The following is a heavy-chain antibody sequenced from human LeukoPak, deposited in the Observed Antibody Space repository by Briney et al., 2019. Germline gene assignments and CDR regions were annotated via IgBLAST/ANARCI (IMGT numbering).Heavy chain of an antibody. CDR1: GHTFTGYY. J-gene: IGHJ4*02. CDR2: ISAYNGNT. CDR3: ARDQGIYNHRIIDS. D-gene: IGHD5-12*01. V-gene: IGHV1-18*04. Sequence: ASVKVSCKASGHTFTGYYMHWVRQAPGQGLEWMGWISAYNGNTNFAQEFQGRVTMTTDTSTSTASMELRSLRSDDTAVYYCARDQGIYNHRIIDSWGQGTLVTVSS.